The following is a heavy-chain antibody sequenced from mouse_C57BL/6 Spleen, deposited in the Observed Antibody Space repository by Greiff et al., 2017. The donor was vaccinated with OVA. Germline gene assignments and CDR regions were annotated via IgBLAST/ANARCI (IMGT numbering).Heavy chain of an antibody. J-gene: IGHJ4*01. V-gene: IGHV1-53*01. CDR3: ARGWYGYAMDY. Sequence: QVQLQQPGAELVRPGSSVKLSCKASGYTFTSYCMHWVKQRPGQGLEWIGNINPNNGGTNYNQKFKDKATLTVDKSSSTAYMQLSSLTSEDSAVYYCARGWYGYAMDYWGQGTPVTVS. CDR1: GYTFTSYC. CDR2: INPNNGGT. D-gene: IGHD2-1*01.